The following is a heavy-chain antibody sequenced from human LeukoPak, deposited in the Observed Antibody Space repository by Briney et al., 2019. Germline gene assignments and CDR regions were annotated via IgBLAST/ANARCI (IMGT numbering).Heavy chain of an antibody. V-gene: IGHV3-48*03. J-gene: IGHJ4*02. CDR3: ARVYYGDYGGGFDY. D-gene: IGHD4-17*01. Sequence: PGGSLRLSCAASGFTFSSYEMNWVRQAPGKGLEWVSYISSSSSAIYYADSVKGRFTISRDNAKNSLYLQMNSLRAEDTAVYYCARVYYGDYGGGFDYWGQGTLVTVSS. CDR2: ISSSSSAI. CDR1: GFTFSSYE.